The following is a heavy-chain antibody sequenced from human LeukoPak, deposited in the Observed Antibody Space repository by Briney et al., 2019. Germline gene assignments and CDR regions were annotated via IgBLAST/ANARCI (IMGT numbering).Heavy chain of an antibody. CDR3: ARDGRGGWENWFDP. J-gene: IGHJ5*02. D-gene: IGHD6-19*01. CDR2: ILPIFGTT. CDR1: GGTFSNYA. Sequence: SVKVSCKASGGTFSNYAFSWVRQAPGQGLEWMGRILPIFGTTNYAQNFQGRVTITADKYTSTVYMELRSLRSEDTAVYYCARDGRGGWENWFDPWGQGTLVTVSS. V-gene: IGHV1-69*06.